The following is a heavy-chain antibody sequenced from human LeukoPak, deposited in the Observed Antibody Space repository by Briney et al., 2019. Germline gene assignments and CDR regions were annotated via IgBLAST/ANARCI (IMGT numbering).Heavy chain of an antibody. CDR2: IYYSGST. D-gene: IGHD3-10*01. J-gene: IGHJ4*02. V-gene: IGHV4-59*01. CDR1: GGSISSYY. CDR3: AREGITMVRGGFDY. Sequence: SETLSLTCTVSGGSISSYYWSWIRQPPGKGLEWIGYIYYSGSTNYNPSLKSRVTISVDTSKNQFSLKLSSVTAADTAVYYCAREGITMVRGGFDYWGQGTLVTVPS.